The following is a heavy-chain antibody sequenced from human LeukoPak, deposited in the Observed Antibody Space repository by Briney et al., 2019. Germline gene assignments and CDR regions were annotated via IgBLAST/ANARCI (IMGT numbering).Heavy chain of an antibody. CDR1: GGSISSYY. J-gene: IGHJ3*02. CDR2: IYDSGST. Sequence: SETLSLTCTVSGGSISSYYWSWIRQPPGKGLEWIGYIYDSGSTNYNPSLKSRVTISVDTSKNQFSLKLSSVTAADTAVYFCACLTTAEAFDIWGQGTMVTVSS. V-gene: IGHV4-59*01. CDR3: ACLTTAEAFDI. D-gene: IGHD3-22*01.